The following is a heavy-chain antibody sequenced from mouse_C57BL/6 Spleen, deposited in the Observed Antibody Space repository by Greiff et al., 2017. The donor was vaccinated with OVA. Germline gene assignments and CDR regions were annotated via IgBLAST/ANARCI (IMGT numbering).Heavy chain of an antibody. V-gene: IGHV3-6*01. CDR3: ARGGRYPRYFDV. D-gene: IGHD1-1*02. CDR1: GYSITSGYY. CDR2: ISYDGSN. Sequence: VQLKESGPGLVKPSQSLSLTCSVTGYSITSGYYWNWIRQFPGNKLEWMGYISYDGSNNYNPSLKNRISITRDTSKNQFFLKLNSVTTEDTATYYCARGGRYPRYFDVWGTGTTVTVSS. J-gene: IGHJ1*03.